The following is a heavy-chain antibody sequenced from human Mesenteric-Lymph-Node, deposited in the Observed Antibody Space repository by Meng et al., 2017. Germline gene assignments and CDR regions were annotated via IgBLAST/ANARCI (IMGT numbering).Heavy chain of an antibody. CDR2: MNPNSGNT. V-gene: IGHV1-8*01. J-gene: IGHJ1*01. CDR3: TRGPPSHQYFQH. CDR1: GYTFASQA. D-gene: IGHD6-6*01. Sequence: QVQLVQAGSALKKPGPSVKVPCKVSGYTFASQAMNRVRQAPGEGLEWMGWMNPNSGNTGYAQKFQGRVTISRNTSISTAYMELSSLRSEDTAVYYCTRGPPSHQYFQHWGQGTLVTVSS.